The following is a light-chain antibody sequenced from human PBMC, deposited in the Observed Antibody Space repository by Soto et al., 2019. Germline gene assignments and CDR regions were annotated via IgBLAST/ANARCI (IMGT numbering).Light chain of an antibody. CDR2: QDN. V-gene: IGLV3-1*01. CDR1: KLGNKY. CDR3: QAWDSSTVV. J-gene: IGLJ2*01. Sequence: SSELTQSPSVSVSPGQTASITCSGDKLGNKYACWYQQKPGQSPVLVIYQDNKRPSGIPERFSGSHSGNTATLTISGTQAVDEAGYYCQAWDSSTVVFGGGTKLTVL.